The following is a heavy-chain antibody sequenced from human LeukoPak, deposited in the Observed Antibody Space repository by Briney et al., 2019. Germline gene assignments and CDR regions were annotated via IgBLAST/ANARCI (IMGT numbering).Heavy chain of an antibody. D-gene: IGHD3-3*01. CDR2: IYYSGST. V-gene: IGHV4-59*01. Sequence: SETLSLTCTVSGGSISSYYRSWIRQPPGKGLEWIGYIYYSGSTSYNPSLKSRVTISVDTSKNQFSLKLSSVTAADTAVYYCARGTILNWFDPWGQGTLVTVSS. J-gene: IGHJ5*02. CDR1: GGSISSYY. CDR3: ARGTILNWFDP.